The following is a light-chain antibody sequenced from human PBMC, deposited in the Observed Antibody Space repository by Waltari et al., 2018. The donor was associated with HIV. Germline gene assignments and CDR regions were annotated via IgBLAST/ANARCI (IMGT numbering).Light chain of an antibody. J-gene: IGKJ4*01. CDR2: GAS. CDR3: QQYGSSPLT. V-gene: IGKV3-20*01. CDR1: QSVTSSF. Sequence: EIVLTQSPGTLSLSPGERATLSCRASQSVTSSFLSWYQQQPGQAPRLLIYGASSRATGIPDRFSGGGSGTDFTLTISRLEPEDFAVYYCQQYGSSPLTFGGGTKVDIK.